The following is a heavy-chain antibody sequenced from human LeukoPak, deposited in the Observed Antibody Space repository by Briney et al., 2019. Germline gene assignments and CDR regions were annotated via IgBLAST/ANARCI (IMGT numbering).Heavy chain of an antibody. D-gene: IGHD1-26*01. V-gene: IGHV3-7*01. CDR2: IKQDGSER. Sequence: PGGSLRLSCAASGFTFSRYWMSWVRQAPGKGLEWVASIKQDGSERYYVDSVKGRFTISSDNAKNSVYVQMNSLRAEDTAVYYCARDVGTIDYWGQGNLVTVSS. CDR3: ARDVGTIDY. J-gene: IGHJ4*02. CDR1: GFTFSRYW.